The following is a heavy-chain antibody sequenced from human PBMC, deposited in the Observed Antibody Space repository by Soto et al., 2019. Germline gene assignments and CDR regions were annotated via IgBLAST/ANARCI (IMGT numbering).Heavy chain of an antibody. Sequence: GGSLRLSCVASGFTFSSYAMSWVRQAPGKGLEWVSAISGSGGSTYYADSVKGRFTISRDNSKNTLYLRMNSLRAEDTAVYYCAKLRSSTGPNWFDPWGQETLVTVSS. CDR1: GFTFSSYA. CDR2: ISGSGGST. CDR3: AKLRSSTGPNWFDP. V-gene: IGHV3-23*01. D-gene: IGHD6-13*01. J-gene: IGHJ5*02.